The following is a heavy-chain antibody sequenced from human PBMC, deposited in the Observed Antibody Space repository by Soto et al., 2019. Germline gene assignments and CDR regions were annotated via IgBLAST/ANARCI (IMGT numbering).Heavy chain of an antibody. Sequence: GGSLRLSCVGTGLNFDDFAMHWVRQAPGKGLEWVSGITWNSRVLAYADSVKGRLTISRDNARNSLYLQMDSLRDEDTALYYCAKGRYDFWSPYYFDSWGQGTLVTVSS. CDR1: GLNFDDFA. D-gene: IGHD3-3*01. CDR3: AKGRYDFWSPYYFDS. V-gene: IGHV3-9*01. CDR2: ITWNSRVL. J-gene: IGHJ4*02.